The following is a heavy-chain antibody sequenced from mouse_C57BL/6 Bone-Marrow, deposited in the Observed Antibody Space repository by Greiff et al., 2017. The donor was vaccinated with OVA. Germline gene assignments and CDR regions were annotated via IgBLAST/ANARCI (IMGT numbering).Heavy chain of an antibody. CDR3: ARYWDPYYFDY. Sequence: QVQLQQPGAELVMPGASVKLSCKASGYTFTSYWMHWVKQRPGQGLEWIGEIDPSDSYTNYNQKFKGKSTLTVDKSSSTAYMQLSSLTSEDSAVYYCARYWDPYYFDYWGQGTTFTVSS. J-gene: IGHJ2*01. CDR1: GYTFTSYW. D-gene: IGHD4-1*01. V-gene: IGHV1-69*01. CDR2: IDPSDSYT.